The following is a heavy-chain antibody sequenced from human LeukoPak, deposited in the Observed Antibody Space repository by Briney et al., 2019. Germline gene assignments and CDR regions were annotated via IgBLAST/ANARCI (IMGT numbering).Heavy chain of an antibody. CDR3: ARGYCSSSSCLSRFADY. D-gene: IGHD2-2*01. Sequence: GGSLRLSCAASGFTFSSYWMSWVRQAPGKGLEWVANIKQDGSEKYYVDSVKGRFTISRDNAKNSLYLQMNSLRAEDTAVYYCARGYCSSSSCLSRFADYWGQGTLVTVSS. V-gene: IGHV3-7*01. CDR1: GFTFSSYW. J-gene: IGHJ4*02. CDR2: IKQDGSEK.